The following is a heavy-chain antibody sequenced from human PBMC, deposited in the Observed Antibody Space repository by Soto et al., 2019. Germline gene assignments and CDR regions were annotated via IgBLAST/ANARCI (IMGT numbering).Heavy chain of an antibody. CDR2: IIPIFGTA. CDR1: GGTFSSYA. CDR3: AREEGFGEYPGYDGMDV. Sequence: QVQLVQSGAEVKKPGSSVKVSCKASGGTFSSYAISWVRQAPGQGLEWMGGIIPIFGTANYAQKFQGRVTITADEATSTAYMELSSLRSEDAAVYYCAREEGFGEYPGYDGMDVWGQGTTVTVSS. D-gene: IGHD3-10*01. V-gene: IGHV1-69*01. J-gene: IGHJ6*02.